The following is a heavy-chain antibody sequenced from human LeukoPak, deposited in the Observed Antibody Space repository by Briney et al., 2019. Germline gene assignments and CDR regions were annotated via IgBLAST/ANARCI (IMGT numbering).Heavy chain of an antibody. CDR3: ARHLRYSSSSDFDY. CDR1: GGSISSNY. J-gene: IGHJ4*02. CDR2: IYYSGST. Sequence: SETLSLTCTVSGGSISSNYWSWIRQPPGKGLEWIGYIYYSGSTNYNPSLKSRVTISVDTSKNQFFLKLSSLTAADTAVYYCARHLRYSSSSDFDYWGQGTLVTVYS. V-gene: IGHV4-59*08. D-gene: IGHD6-13*01.